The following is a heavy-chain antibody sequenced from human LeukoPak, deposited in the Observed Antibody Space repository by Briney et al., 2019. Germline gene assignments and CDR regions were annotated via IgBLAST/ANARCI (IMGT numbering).Heavy chain of an antibody. J-gene: IGHJ4*02. D-gene: IGHD5-18*01. V-gene: IGHV3-23*01. Sequence: GGSLRLSCAASGFIFSSYAMSWVRQAPGKGLEWVSTVSISGGSTYYADSVKGRFTISRDNSKNTMYLQMNSLRAEDTAVYYCARHLSGITGYTYGRGIDYWGQGTLVTVSS. CDR2: VSISGGST. CDR3: ARHLSGITGYTYGRGIDY. CDR1: GFIFSSYA.